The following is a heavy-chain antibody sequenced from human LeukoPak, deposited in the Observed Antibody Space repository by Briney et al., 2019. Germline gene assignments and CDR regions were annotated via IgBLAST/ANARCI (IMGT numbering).Heavy chain of an antibody. CDR2: INHSGGT. Sequence: SETLSLTCAVYGGSFSGYYWSWIRQPPGKGLEWIGEINHSGGTNYNPSLKGRVTISVDTSKNQFSLKLSSVTAADTAVYYCAREGAPGSLVVPAAINIYGMDVWGKGTTVTVSS. CDR3: AREGAPGSLVVPAAINIYGMDV. CDR1: GGSFSGYY. J-gene: IGHJ6*04. D-gene: IGHD2-2*02. V-gene: IGHV4-34*01.